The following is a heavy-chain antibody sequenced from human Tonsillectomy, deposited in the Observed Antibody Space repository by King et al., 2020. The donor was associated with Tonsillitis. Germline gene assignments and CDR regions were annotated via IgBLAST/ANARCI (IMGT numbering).Heavy chain of an antibody. D-gene: IGHD3-22*01. V-gene: IGHV3-30-3*01. J-gene: IGHJ6*02. Sequence: VQLVESGGGVVQPGRSLRLSCGASGFTFSSYPMHWVRQAPGKGLDWVAVISYDGSNNYYADSVKGRFTISRDNSKNTLYLQMNSLRAEDTAIYYCAGDTAIEDTYYYYYHGMDVWGQGTTVTVSS. CDR1: GFTFSSYP. CDR2: ISYDGSNN. CDR3: AGDTAIEDTYYYYYHGMDV.